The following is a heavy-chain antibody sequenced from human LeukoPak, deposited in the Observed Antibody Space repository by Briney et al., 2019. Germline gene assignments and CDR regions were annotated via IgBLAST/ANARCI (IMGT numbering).Heavy chain of an antibody. Sequence: SETLSLTCTVSGGTISSYYWSWIRQPPGKGLEWIGYIYYSGSTNYNPSLKSRVTISVDTSKNQFSLKLSSVTAADTAVYYCARWAGYYYYMDVWGKGTTVTVSS. CDR2: IYYSGST. CDR3: ARWAGYYYYMDV. J-gene: IGHJ6*03. V-gene: IGHV4-59*01. CDR1: GGTISSYY.